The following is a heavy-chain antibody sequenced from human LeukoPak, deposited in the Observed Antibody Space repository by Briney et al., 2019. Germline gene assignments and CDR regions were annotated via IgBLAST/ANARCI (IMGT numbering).Heavy chain of an antibody. CDR1: GFTFSNYG. D-gene: IGHD6-19*01. J-gene: IGHJ4*02. CDR3: AKDMGSGWYRANFDY. V-gene: IGHV3-30*02. CDR2: IRYDGSNK. Sequence: GGSLRLSCAASGFTFSNYGMHWVRQAPGKGLEWVTFIRYDGSNKFYADSVKGRFTISRDNSKNTMLLQMYSLRPEDTALYYCAKDMGSGWYRANFDYWGRETLVTVSS.